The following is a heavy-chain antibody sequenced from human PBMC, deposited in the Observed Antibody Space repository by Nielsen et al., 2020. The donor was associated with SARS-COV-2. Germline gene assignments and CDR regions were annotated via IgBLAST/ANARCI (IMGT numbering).Heavy chain of an antibody. CDR2: ITYDGSNK. V-gene: IGHV3-30*03. CDR1: GFTFRIYG. CDR3: ARDPGYYLGSGTYYYYNMDA. J-gene: IGHJ6*02. D-gene: IGHD3-10*01. Sequence: GESLKISCAASGFTFRIYGMHWVRQAPGRGLEWVAVITYDGSNKYYAESVKGRFTVSRDNSKNTLFLQMNSLKPEDSAVYYCARDPGYYLGSGTYYYYNMDAWGQGATVTVSS.